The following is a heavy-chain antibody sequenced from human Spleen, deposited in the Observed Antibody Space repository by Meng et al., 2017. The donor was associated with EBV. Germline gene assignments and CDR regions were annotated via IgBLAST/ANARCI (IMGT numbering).Heavy chain of an antibody. D-gene: IGHD2-8*02. J-gene: IGHJ4*02. CDR3: ARWAGGVCFYCDY. Sequence: QWQVQRWGAGRLKRSRTLSLTAAVYGEVVSGSYWTCIRQRPGKGLEWIGEINHSGTTNYNPSLKSRVTISVDTSKHQSSLKLNSVTAADTAVYYCARWAGGVCFYCDYWGQGTLVTVSS. V-gene: IGHV4-34*01. CDR1: GEVVSGSY. CDR2: INHSGTT.